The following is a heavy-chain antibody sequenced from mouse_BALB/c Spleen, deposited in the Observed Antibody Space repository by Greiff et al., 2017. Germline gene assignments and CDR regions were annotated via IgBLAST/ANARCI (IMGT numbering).Heavy chain of an antibody. V-gene: IGHV1-63*02. CDR2: IYPGGGYT. J-gene: IGHJ2*01. D-gene: IGHD1-2*01. CDR1: GYTFTNYW. CDR3: ARAFITTAPLDY. Sequence: VQLQQSGAELVRPGTSVKISCKASGYTFTNYWLGWVKQRPGHGLEWIGDIYPGGGYTNYNEKFKGKATLTADTSSSTAYMQLSSMTSEDSAVYFCARAFITTAPLDYWGQGTTLTVSS.